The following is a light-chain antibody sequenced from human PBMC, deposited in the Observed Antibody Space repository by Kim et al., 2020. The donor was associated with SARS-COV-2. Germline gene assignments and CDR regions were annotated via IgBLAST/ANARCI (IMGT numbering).Light chain of an antibody. J-gene: IGKJ2*01. Sequence: ATSHCKSRLSVLNNSNKKNYVAWYQQKPGQPPKLLIYWASTRESGVTDRLSGSGSGTDITLTINNLQVEDVAVYYCQQYFSSPYTFGQGTKLEI. CDR3: QQYFSSPYT. CDR2: WAS. CDR1: LSVLNNSNKKNY. V-gene: IGKV4-1*01.